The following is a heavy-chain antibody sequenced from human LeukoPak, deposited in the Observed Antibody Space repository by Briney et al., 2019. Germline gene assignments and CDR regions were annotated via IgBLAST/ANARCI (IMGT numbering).Heavy chain of an antibody. D-gene: IGHD6-6*01. CDR2: IIPIFGTA. CDR1: GGTFSSYA. Sequence: ASVKVSCKASGGTFSSYAISWVRQAPGQGLEWMGGIIPIFGTANYAQKFQGRVTITADESTSTAYMELSSLRSEDTAVYYCAREEGRISYSSSPYYYYGMDVWGQGTTVTVSS. V-gene: IGHV1-69*13. CDR3: AREEGRISYSSSPYYYYGMDV. J-gene: IGHJ6*02.